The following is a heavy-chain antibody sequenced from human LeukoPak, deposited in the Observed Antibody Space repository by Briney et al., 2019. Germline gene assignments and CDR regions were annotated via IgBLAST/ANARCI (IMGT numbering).Heavy chain of an antibody. D-gene: IGHD3-10*01. CDR3: ARRFGEGAFDI. V-gene: IGHV3-7*01. Sequence: GGSLRLSCAASGFTFSSYWMSWVRQAPGKGLEWVANIKQDGTETYYVDSVRGRFTISRDNAKNSLYLQMNSLRAEDTAVYYCARRFGEGAFDIWGQGTMVTVSS. J-gene: IGHJ3*02. CDR2: IKQDGTET. CDR1: GFTFSSYW.